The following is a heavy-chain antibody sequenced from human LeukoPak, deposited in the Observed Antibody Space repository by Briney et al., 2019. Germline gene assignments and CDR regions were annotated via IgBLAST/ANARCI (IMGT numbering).Heavy chain of an antibody. CDR3: AKVRIAARPTYYFDY. CDR1: GFTFSSYA. V-gene: IGHV3-23*01. CDR2: ISGSGGST. D-gene: IGHD6-6*01. Sequence: GGSLRLSCAASGFTFSSYAMSWVRQAPGKGLEWVSAISGSGGSTYYADSVKGRFTISRDNSKNTLYLQMNSLRAEHTAVYYCAKVRIAARPTYYFDYWGQGTLVTVSS. J-gene: IGHJ4*02.